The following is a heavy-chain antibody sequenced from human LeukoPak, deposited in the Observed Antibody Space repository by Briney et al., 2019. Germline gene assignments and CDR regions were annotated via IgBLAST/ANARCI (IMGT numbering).Heavy chain of an antibody. D-gene: IGHD6-19*01. V-gene: IGHV3-33*08. J-gene: IGHJ4*02. Sequence: RGSLRLSCAASGFTFTNYAMHWVRQAPGKGLEWVTIIWSDGSNKYYAESMKGRFTISRDNSKNTLYLEMNSLRTEDTAVYYCARREEGSTGWHYFEYWGQGTLVTVSS. CDR3: ARREEGSTGWHYFEY. CDR1: GFTFTNYA. CDR2: IWSDGSNK.